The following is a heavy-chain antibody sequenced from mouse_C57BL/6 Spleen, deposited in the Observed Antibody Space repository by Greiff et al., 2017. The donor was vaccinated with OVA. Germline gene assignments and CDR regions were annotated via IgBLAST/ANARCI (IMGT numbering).Heavy chain of an antibody. CDR3: ARMRMDY. CDR2: IWSGGST. CDR1: GFSLTSYG. V-gene: IGHV2-2*01. Sequence: VQLVESGPGLVQPSQSLSITCTVSGFSLTSYGVHWVRQSPGKGLEWLGVIWSGGSTDYNAAFISRLSISKDNSKSQVFFKMNSLQADDTAIYYCARMRMDYWGQGTSVTVSS. J-gene: IGHJ4*01.